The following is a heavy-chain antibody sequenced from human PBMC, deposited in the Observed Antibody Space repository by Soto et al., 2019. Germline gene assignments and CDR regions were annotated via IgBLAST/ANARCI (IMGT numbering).Heavy chain of an antibody. V-gene: IGHV1-69*01. J-gene: IGHJ3*01. D-gene: IGHD3-22*01. CDR1: GGIFGSHG. CDR2: FIPIFRTL. Sequence: QVQLIQSEAEVKKPGSSVRVSCTASGGIFGSHGFSWVRQAPGQRLEWVGGFIPIFRTLTYTEKFQARVRIAADESTNTVYLDLSSLTSEDTAVYYCVRDRRIYYSDPHDEFVASDYEVWGQGTXVSVSS. CDR3: VRDRRIYYSDPHDEFVASDYEV.